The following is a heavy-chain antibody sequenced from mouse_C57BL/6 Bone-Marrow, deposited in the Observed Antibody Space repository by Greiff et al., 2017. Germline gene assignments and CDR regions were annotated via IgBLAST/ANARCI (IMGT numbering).Heavy chain of an antibody. CDR2: ISDGGSYT. V-gene: IGHV5-4*03. Sequence: EVKLVESGGGLVKPGGSLKLSCAASGFTFSSYAMSWVRQTPEKGLEWVATISDGGSYTYYPDNVKGRFTISRDNAKNNLYLQMSHLKSEDTAMYYCARGLTGYFDYWGQGTTLTVSS. J-gene: IGHJ2*01. CDR3: ARGLTGYFDY. CDR1: GFTFSSYA.